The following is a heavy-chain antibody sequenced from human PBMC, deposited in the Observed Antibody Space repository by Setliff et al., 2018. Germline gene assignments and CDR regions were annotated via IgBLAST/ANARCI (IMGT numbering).Heavy chain of an antibody. CDR2: IYPSDSDI. CDR1: GYNFINYW. D-gene: IGHD6-13*01. CDR3: SRPAYSSRWYEIKGFDY. V-gene: IGHV5-51*01. Sequence: SLKISCKGSGYNFINYWIGWVRQMPGKGLEWMGIIYPSDSDIRYSPSFQGQVTISADKSISTAYLQWSSLKASDTAIYYCSRPAYSSRWYEIKGFDYWGQGTLVTVSS. J-gene: IGHJ4*02.